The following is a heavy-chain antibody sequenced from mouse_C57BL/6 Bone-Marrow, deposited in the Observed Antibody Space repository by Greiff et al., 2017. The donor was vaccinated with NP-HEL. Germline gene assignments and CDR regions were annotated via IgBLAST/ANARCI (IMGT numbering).Heavy chain of an antibody. Sequence: VQLKESGGGLVQPGGSLKLSCAASGFTFSDYYMYWVRQTPEKRLEWVAYISNGGGSTYYPDTVKGRFTISRDNAKNTLYLQMSRLKSEDTAMYYCARPIYYGNYAAYWGQGTLVTVSA. CDR2: ISNGGGST. D-gene: IGHD2-1*01. V-gene: IGHV5-12*01. CDR1: GFTFSDYY. J-gene: IGHJ3*01. CDR3: ARPIYYGNYAAY.